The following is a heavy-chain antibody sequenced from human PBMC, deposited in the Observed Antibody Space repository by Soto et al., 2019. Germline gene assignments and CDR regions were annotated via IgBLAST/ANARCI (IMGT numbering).Heavy chain of an antibody. CDR2: IHYSGST. CDR3: ATGRFSAMVRGVIMFDP. Sequence: PSETLSLTCTVSGGSISSYYWNWIRQPPGKGLEWIGYIHYSGSTNYNPSLKSRVTISVDKSKNQFSLKLSSVTAADTAVYYCATGRFSAMVRGVIMFDPWGQGTLVTVS. D-gene: IGHD3-10*01. CDR1: GGSISSYY. J-gene: IGHJ5*02. V-gene: IGHV4-59*01.